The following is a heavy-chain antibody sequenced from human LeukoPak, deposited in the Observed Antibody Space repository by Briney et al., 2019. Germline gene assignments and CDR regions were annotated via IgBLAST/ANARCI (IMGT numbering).Heavy chain of an antibody. CDR1: GFTFSDYY. D-gene: IGHD3-22*01. J-gene: IGHJ6*02. CDR2: INSSSSYT. CDR3: ARVGSLNYYDSSGYYSPYGMDV. V-gene: IGHV3-11*06. Sequence: PGGSLRLSCAASGFTFSDYYMSWIRQAPGKGLQWVSYINSSSSYTNYADSVKGRFTISRDNAKNSLYLQMNSLRAEDTAVYHCARVGSLNYYDSSGYYSPYGMDVWGQGTTVTVSS.